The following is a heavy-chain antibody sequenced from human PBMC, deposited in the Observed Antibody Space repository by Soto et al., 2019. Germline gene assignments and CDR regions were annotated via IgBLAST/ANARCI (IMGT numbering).Heavy chain of an antibody. V-gene: IGHV4-4*02. CDR3: ARASNKRGYSYGPDY. D-gene: IGHD5-18*01. Sequence: SETLSLTCAVSGGSISSSNWWSWVRQPPGKGLEWIGEIYHSGSTNYNPSLKSQVNISVDKSKNQFSLKLSSVTAADTAVYYCARASNKRGYSYGPDYWGQGTLVTVS. CDR1: GGSISSSNW. J-gene: IGHJ4*02. CDR2: IYHSGST.